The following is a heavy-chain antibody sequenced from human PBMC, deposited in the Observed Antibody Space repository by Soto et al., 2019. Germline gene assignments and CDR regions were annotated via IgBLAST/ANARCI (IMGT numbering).Heavy chain of an antibody. CDR3: ARDSGNLGNWAYFFDY. Sequence: QGQLVQSGGEVKKPGASVKVSCKASGYTFTDFGISWVRQAPGQGLEWMGWISAYNGNTNYAQKVQGRVTTTTDTSTSKAYMELRSLRSDDTAVYYCARDSGNLGNWAYFFDYWGQGTLVTVSS. V-gene: IGHV1-18*01. D-gene: IGHD7-27*01. J-gene: IGHJ4*02. CDR1: GYTFTDFG. CDR2: ISAYNGNT.